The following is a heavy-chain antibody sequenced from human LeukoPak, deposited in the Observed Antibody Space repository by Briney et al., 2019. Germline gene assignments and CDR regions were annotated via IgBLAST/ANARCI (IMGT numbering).Heavy chain of an antibody. J-gene: IGHJ4*02. D-gene: IGHD5-12*01. CDR3: ARDILTKQAYSGYDN. CDR1: GFTFSTYS. V-gene: IGHV3-48*02. Sequence: QSGGSLRLSCAASGFTFSTYSMNWVRQAPGKGLEWVSYISSSSNTIYYADSVKGRFTISRDNAKTSLYLQMNSLRDEDTAVYYCARDILTKQAYSGYDNWGQGTLVTVSS. CDR2: ISSSSNTI.